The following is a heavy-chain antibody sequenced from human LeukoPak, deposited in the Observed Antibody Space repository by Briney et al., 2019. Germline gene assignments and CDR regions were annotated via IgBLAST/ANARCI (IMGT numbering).Heavy chain of an antibody. CDR1: GGSISSYY. J-gene: IGHJ3*02. V-gene: IGHV4-59*08. Sequence: SETLSLTCTVSGGSISSYYWSWIRQPPGKGLEWIGYIYYSGSTNYNPSLKSRVTISVDTSKNQFSLKLSSVTAADTAVYYCARHGPLLVTTGAFDIWGQGTMVTVSS. CDR3: ARHGPLLVTTGAFDI. D-gene: IGHD1-14*01. CDR2: IYYSGST.